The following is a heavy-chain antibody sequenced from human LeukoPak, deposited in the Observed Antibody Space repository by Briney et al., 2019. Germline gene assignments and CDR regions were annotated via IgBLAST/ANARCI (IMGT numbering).Heavy chain of an antibody. V-gene: IGHV3-23*01. D-gene: IGHD1-26*01. J-gene: IGHJ4*02. CDR2: ISSSGGDT. CDR1: GFTLRTYG. CDR3: VKDSGRTSSWNFDH. Sequence: GGSLRLSCEASGFTLRTYGMAWVRQAPGKGPEWVSCISSSGGDTHYSESARGRFTISRDNSKNKMYLHMKSLRVEDTAVYYCVKDSGRTSSWNFDHWGQGTLVTVSS.